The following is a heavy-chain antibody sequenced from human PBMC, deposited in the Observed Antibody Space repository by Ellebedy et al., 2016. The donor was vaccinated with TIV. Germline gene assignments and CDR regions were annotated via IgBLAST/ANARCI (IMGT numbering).Heavy chain of an antibody. Sequence: PGGSLRLSCAASGGTVTNTRMGWARQAPGKGLEWVSVIRESGYTSNAESVRGRFTISSDNSKNTLDLQMNSLRAEDTAVYYCATSSRAWGFDAFDIWGPGTMVTVSS. CDR1: GGTVTNTR. CDR3: ATSSRAWGFDAFDI. J-gene: IGHJ3*02. D-gene: IGHD7-27*01. CDR2: IRESGYT. V-gene: IGHV3-53*01.